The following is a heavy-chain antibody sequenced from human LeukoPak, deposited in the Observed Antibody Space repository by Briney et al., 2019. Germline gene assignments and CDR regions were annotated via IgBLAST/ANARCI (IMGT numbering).Heavy chain of an antibody. D-gene: IGHD2-2*03. CDR1: GFTFSSYA. CDR2: ISSNGGST. J-gene: IGHJ3*02. Sequence: PGGSLRLSCSASGFTFSSYAMHWVRQAPGKGLEYVSAISSNGGSTYYADSVKGRFTISRDNSKNTLYLQMNSLRAEDTAVYYCARVDDLDAFDIWGQGTMVTVSS. V-gene: IGHV3-64*04. CDR3: ARVDDLDAFDI.